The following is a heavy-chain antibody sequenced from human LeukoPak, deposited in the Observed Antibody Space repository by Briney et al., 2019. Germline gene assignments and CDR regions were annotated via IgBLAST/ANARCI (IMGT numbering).Heavy chain of an antibody. CDR2: VSASGGGT. J-gene: IGHJ4*02. D-gene: IGHD3-22*01. Sequence: GGSLRLSCAVSGFTFNIYAMSWVRQAPGKGLEWVSRVSASGGGTFYAGSVEGRFIIFRDNSKNTLSLQMSSLRAEDTAIYYCAKDKYHDSSGTFDYWGQGTLVTVSS. CDR1: GFTFNIYA. CDR3: AKDKYHDSSGTFDY. V-gene: IGHV3-23*01.